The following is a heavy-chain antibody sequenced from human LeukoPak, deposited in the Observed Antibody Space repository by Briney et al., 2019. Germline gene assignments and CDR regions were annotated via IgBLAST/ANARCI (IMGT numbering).Heavy chain of an antibody. CDR1: GFTFSSYW. CDR3: AREATWGNWYFDV. D-gene: IGHD3-16*01. CDR2: ISSNGGST. V-gene: IGHV3-64*01. J-gene: IGHJ2*01. Sequence: GGSLRLSCAASGFTFSSYWMSWVRQAPGKGLEYVSAISSNGGSTYYANSVKGRFTISRDNSKNTLYLQMGSLRAEDMAVYYCAREATWGNWYFDVWGRGTLVTVSS.